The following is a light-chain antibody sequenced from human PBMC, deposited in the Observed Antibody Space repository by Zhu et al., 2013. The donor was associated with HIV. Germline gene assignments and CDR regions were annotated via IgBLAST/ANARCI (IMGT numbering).Light chain of an antibody. CDR3: QQYDDSPIT. Sequence: IQMTQSPSTLSASVGERVTITCRASRDISNYLAWYQQKPGKPPSLLIHDASTLETGIPSRFSGSGFGTDFTLTISSLQPEDFAIYYCQQYDDSPITFGQGTRLDMK. J-gene: IGKJ5*01. CDR2: DAS. CDR1: RDISNY. V-gene: IGKV1D-13*01.